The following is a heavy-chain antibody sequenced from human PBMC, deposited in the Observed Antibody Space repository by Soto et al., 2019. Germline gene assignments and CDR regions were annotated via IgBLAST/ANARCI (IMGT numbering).Heavy chain of an antibody. D-gene: IGHD3-22*01. CDR3: ASGTSGYYYG. CDR1: GLTFSIYW. CDR2: IMEDGSDS. V-gene: IGHV3-7*01. Sequence: EVPLMESGGGLVQPGGSLRLSCAASGLTFSIYWMTWVRQAPGKGLEWVANIMEDGSDSYYVDSVKGRFTISRDNAKNSLYLDMNSLRAEDTAVYYCASGTSGYYYGWGQGTLVTVSS. J-gene: IGHJ4*02.